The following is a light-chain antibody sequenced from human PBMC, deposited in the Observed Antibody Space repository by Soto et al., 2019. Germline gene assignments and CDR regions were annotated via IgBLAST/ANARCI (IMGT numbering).Light chain of an antibody. CDR2: GAS. CDR3: QQYGSSPPWT. V-gene: IGKV3-20*01. Sequence: ELLLTQSPGTLSLSPGESATLSCRASQSVSSSYLAWYQQKPGQAPRLLIYGASSRATGIPDRFSGSGSGTDFTPTISRLEPEDFAVYYCQQYGSSPPWTCGQGTKVDIK. CDR1: QSVSSSY. J-gene: IGKJ1*01.